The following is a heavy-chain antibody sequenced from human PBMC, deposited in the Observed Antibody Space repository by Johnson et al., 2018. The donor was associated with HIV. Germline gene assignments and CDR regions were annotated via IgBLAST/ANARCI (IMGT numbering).Heavy chain of an antibody. J-gene: IGHJ3*02. V-gene: IGHV3-66*02. CDR3: ARYRSSWYQAFDI. CDR1: GFTVSSNY. D-gene: IGHD6-13*01. Sequence: VQLVESGGGLVQPGGSLRLSCAASGFTVSSNYMSWVRQAPGKGLEWVSVIYSGGSTYYADSVKGRFTISRDNSKNTLYLQMNSLRAEDRGVYYCARYRSSWYQAFDIWGQVTMGTDSS. CDR2: IYSGGST.